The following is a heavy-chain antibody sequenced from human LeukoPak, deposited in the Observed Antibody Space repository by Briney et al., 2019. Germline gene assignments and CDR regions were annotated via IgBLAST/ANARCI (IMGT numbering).Heavy chain of an antibody. Sequence: PSETLSLTCAAYGGSFSGYYWDWIRQPPGKGLEWIGSIYSSGSTYYNASLQSRVTISIETSKNQISLRLNSVTAADTAMYYCAKSGGYGLIDYWGQGTLVTVSS. J-gene: IGHJ4*02. D-gene: IGHD1-26*01. CDR3: AKSGGYGLIDY. V-gene: IGHV4-34*01. CDR2: IYSSGST. CDR1: GGSFSGYY.